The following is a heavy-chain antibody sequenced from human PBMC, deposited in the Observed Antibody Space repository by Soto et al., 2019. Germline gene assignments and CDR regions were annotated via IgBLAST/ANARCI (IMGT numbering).Heavy chain of an antibody. V-gene: IGHV3-30-3*01. D-gene: IGHD6-6*01. Sequence: QVQLVESGGGVVQPGRSLILSCAASGFTFSSYAMHWVRQAPGKGLEWVAVISYDGSNKYYADSVKGRFTISRDNSKNTLYLQMNSLRAEDTAVYYCARENSSSRKQSGVYYYYGMYVWGQGTTVTVSS. CDR1: GFTFSSYA. CDR2: ISYDGSNK. J-gene: IGHJ6*02. CDR3: ARENSSSRKQSGVYYYYGMYV.